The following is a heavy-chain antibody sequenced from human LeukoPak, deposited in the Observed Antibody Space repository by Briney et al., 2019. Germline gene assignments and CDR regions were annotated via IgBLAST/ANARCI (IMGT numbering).Heavy chain of an antibody. CDR1: GYTFTSYD. CDR3: TTEGEIVAGLDY. D-gene: IGHD3-22*01. V-gene: IGHV1-8*03. Sequence: ASVKVSCKASGYTFTSYDINWVRQATGQGLEWMGWMNPNSGNTGYAHKFQGRVTITRNTSISTAYMELSSLRSEDTAVYYCTTEGEIVAGLDYWGQGTLVTVSS. J-gene: IGHJ4*02. CDR2: MNPNSGNT.